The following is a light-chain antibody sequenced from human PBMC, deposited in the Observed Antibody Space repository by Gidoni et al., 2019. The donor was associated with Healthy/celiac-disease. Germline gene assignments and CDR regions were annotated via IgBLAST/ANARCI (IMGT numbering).Light chain of an antibody. J-gene: IGKJ4*01. CDR3: PQANSFSLT. CDR1: QGISSL. V-gene: IGKV1-12*01. Sequence: IQRTQSPSSVSAAVGDRVTITCRASQGISSLLAWYQQQPGKAPKLLIYAASGLPSGVPSKFSGRGSGTDFTLTLRSPQPEDFATYYCPQANSFSLTFGGGTKVEIK. CDR2: AAS.